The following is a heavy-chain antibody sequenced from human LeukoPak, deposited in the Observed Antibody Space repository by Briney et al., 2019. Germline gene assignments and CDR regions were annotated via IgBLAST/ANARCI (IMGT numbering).Heavy chain of an antibody. Sequence: GASVKVSCKASGYTFTSYGISWVRQAPGQGLEWMGWISAYNGNTNYAQKLQGRVTMTTDTSTSTAYMELRSLRSDDTAVYYCARDVDYYGSGSNWFDPGGQGTLVTVSS. CDR3: ARDVDYYGSGSNWFDP. CDR1: GYTFTSYG. CDR2: ISAYNGNT. D-gene: IGHD3-10*01. J-gene: IGHJ5*02. V-gene: IGHV1-18*04.